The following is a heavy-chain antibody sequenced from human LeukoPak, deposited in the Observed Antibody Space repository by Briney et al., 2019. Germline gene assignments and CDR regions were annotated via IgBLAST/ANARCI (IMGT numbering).Heavy chain of an antibody. Sequence: GASVKVSCKASGYTFTSYDINWVRQAIGQGLEWMGWMNANSGNTGYAQKFQGRVTMTRNTSISTAYMELSSLRSDDTAVYYCARGRGAAASGRSDYWGQGTLVTVSS. CDR2: MNANSGNT. CDR3: ARGRGAAASGRSDY. V-gene: IGHV1-8*02. J-gene: IGHJ4*02. CDR1: GYTFTSYD. D-gene: IGHD6-13*01.